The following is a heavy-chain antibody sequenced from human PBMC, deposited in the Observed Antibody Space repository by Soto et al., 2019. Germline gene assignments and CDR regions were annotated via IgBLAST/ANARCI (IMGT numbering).Heavy chain of an antibody. Sequence: EVQLLESGGGLVQPGGSLRLSCAASGFTFSSHAMSWVRQAPGKGLEWVSAISGSGDNTYYADSVKGRFTISRDNSKITVYLHMNSLRVEDTAVYHFANGFRTKNAYWGQGTLVTVSS. CDR1: GFTFSSHA. CDR2: ISGSGDNT. D-gene: IGHD1-1*01. V-gene: IGHV3-23*01. CDR3: ANGFRTKNAY. J-gene: IGHJ4*02.